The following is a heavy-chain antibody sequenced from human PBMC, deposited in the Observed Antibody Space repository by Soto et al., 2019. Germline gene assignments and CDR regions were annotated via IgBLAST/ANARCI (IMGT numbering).Heavy chain of an antibody. CDR1: GFTFSSYA. D-gene: IGHD6-6*01. Sequence: GGSLRLSCTASGFTFSSYAMSWVRQAPGKGLEWVSVISGSGGNTYYADSVKGRFTISRDNSKNTLYLQMNSLRAEDTAVYYCAKSITARPFDYWGQGALVTVSS. CDR2: ISGSGGNT. J-gene: IGHJ4*02. CDR3: AKSITARPFDY. V-gene: IGHV3-23*01.